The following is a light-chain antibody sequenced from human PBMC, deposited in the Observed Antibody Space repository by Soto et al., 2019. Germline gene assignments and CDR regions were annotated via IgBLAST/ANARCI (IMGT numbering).Light chain of an antibody. CDR2: EVS. V-gene: IGLV2-14*01. J-gene: IGLJ1*01. CDR3: SSYTSSSTLYV. Sequence: QSALTQPASVSGSPGQSITISCTGTSSDVGGYNYVSWYQQHPGKAPKLIIYEVSNRPSGVSNRFSGSKSGDTASLTISGLHAEDEADYYCSSYTSSSTLYVFGTGTKLTVL. CDR1: SSDVGGYNY.